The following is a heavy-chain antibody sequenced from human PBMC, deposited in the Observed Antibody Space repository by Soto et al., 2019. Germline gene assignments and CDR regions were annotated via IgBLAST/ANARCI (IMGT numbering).Heavy chain of an antibody. CDR3: ARDGYLDY. Sequence: GGSLRLSCAASGFTFSSHWMPWVRQAPGKGLEWVANIKQDGSEKYYVDSVKGRFTISRDNAKNSLYLQMNSLRVEDTAVYYCARDGYLDYWGQGTLVTVSS. J-gene: IGHJ4*02. CDR2: IKQDGSEK. CDR1: GFTFSSHW. V-gene: IGHV3-7*01.